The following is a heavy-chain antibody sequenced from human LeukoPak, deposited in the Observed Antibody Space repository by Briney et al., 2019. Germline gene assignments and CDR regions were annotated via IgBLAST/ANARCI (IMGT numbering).Heavy chain of an antibody. CDR1: GFTFSSYE. J-gene: IGHJ3*02. V-gene: IGHV3-48*03. CDR2: ISNSGSTK. Sequence: PGGSLRLSCAASGFTFSSYEMNWIRQAPGKGLEWISYISNSGSTKYYADSVKGRFTISRDNSKNTLYLQMNSLRAEDTAVYYCAKGLSMVRGAGGAAFDIWGQGTMVTVSS. D-gene: IGHD3-10*01. CDR3: AKGLSMVRGAGGAAFDI.